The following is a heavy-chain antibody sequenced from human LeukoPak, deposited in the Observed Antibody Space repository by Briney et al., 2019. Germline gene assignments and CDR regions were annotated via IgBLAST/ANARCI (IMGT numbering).Heavy chain of an antibody. D-gene: IGHD2-15*01. CDR3: ARGQHSPDY. CDR2: IWYDGTNK. V-gene: IGHV3-33*01. Sequence: PGGSLRLSCEASGFMFRTYGMQWVRQAPGKGLEWVAVIWYDGTNKYYIDYVKGRFTISRDNSKNTLYLQMNSLRAEDTAVYFCARGQHSPDYWGQGTLVTVSS. J-gene: IGHJ4*02. CDR1: GFMFRTYG.